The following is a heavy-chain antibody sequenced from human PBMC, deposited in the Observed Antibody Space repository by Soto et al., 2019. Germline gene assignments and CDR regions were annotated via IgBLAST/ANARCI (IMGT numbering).Heavy chain of an antibody. V-gene: IGHV1-8*01. Sequence: ASVKVSCKASGYTFTSYDINWVRQATGQGLEWMGWMNPNSGNTGYAQKFQGRVTMTRNTSISTAYMELSSLRSEDTAVYYCARADIVLMVYAVNWFDPWGQGTLVTVSS. CDR1: GYTFTSYD. J-gene: IGHJ5*02. D-gene: IGHD2-8*01. CDR2: MNPNSGNT. CDR3: ARADIVLMVYAVNWFDP.